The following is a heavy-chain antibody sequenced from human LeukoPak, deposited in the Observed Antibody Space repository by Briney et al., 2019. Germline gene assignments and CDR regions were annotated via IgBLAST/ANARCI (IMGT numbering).Heavy chain of an antibody. J-gene: IGHJ4*02. D-gene: IGHD2-2*01. V-gene: IGHV1-69*05. CDR1: GGTFSSYA. Sequence: ASVKVSCKASGGTFSSYAISWLRQAPEQGLEWMGGIIPIFGTANYAQKFQGRVTITTDESTSTAYMELSSLRSEDTAVYYCARAERGWVPAALWGQGTLVTVSS. CDR2: IIPIFGTA. CDR3: ARAERGWVPAAL.